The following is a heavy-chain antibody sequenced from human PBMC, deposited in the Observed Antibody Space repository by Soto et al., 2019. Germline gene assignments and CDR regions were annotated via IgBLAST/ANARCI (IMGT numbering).Heavy chain of an antibody. V-gene: IGHV3-72*01. J-gene: IGHJ4*02. CDR3: ARGYCSGGGCYSGDY. CDR1: GFTFSDHY. CDR2: TRNKAHSYTT. D-gene: IGHD2-15*01. Sequence: EVQLVESGGGLVQPGGSLRLSCAASGFTFSDHYMDWCRQAPGKGLEWVGRTRNKAHSYTTEYAASVKGRFTISRDDSQHALYLQRNSLKTEDTAVYYCARGYCSGGGCYSGDYWGQGTLVTVSS.